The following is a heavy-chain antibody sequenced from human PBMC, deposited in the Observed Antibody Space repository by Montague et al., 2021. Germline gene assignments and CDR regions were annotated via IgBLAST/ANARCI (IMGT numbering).Heavy chain of an antibody. CDR2: IYSSGST. Sequence: SETLSLTCTVYGGSISRSSYYWGWIRKPPGKGLEWIGSIYSSGSTYYNPSLKSRVTISADTSKNQFSLKLSSVTAADTAVYYCTRPGGYCTNDTCYFWFAPWGQGILVTVSS. V-gene: IGHV4-39*01. CDR1: GGSISRSSYY. J-gene: IGHJ5*02. CDR3: TRPGGYCTNDTCYFWFAP. D-gene: IGHD2-8*01.